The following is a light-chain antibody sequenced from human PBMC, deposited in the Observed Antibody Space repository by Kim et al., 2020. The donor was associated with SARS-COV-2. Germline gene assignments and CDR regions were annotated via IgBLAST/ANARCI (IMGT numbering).Light chain of an antibody. J-gene: IGLJ1*01. CDR3: SSYTSSSTLYV. Sequence: QSITLSCTGPGSDVGGYNYVSWYQQHPGKAPKLMIYAVSNRPSGVSNRFSGSKSGNTASLTISGLQAEDEADYYCSSYTSSSTLYVFGTGTKVTVL. CDR2: AVS. CDR1: GSDVGGYNY. V-gene: IGLV2-14*03.